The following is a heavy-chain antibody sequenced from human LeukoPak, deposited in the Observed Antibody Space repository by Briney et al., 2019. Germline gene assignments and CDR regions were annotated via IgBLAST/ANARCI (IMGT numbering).Heavy chain of an antibody. V-gene: IGHV4-59*01. CDR1: GGSISSYY. D-gene: IGHD1-26*01. J-gene: IGHJ4*02. Sequence: PSETLSLTCTVSGGSISSYYWSWIRQPPGKGLEWIGYIYYSGSTNYNPSLKSRVTISVDTSKNQLSLKLSSVTAADTAVYYCARTLSGSYYYYFDYWGQGTLVTVSS. CDR3: ARTLSGSYYYYFDY. CDR2: IYYSGST.